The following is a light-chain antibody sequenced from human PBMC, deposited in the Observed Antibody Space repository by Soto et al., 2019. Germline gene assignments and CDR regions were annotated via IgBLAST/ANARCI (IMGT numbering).Light chain of an antibody. CDR3: LQDRSYPRT. V-gene: IGKV1-6*01. J-gene: IGKJ1*01. Sequence: AIQMTQSPSSLSASVGDRVTITCRASQDIRNELGWYQQRPGKAPKGLIYGTSNLQSGVPSRFSGSGFGTDFTLTISSLQPEDFATYYCLQDRSYPRTFGQGTKVESK. CDR1: QDIRNE. CDR2: GTS.